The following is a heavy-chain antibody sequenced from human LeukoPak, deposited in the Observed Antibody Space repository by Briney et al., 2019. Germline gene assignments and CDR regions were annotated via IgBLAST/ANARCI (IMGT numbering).Heavy chain of an antibody. D-gene: IGHD3-10*01. CDR3: ARLWFGELLSHWFDP. V-gene: IGHV4-34*01. Sequence: SETLSLTCAVYGGSFSGYYWSWICQPPGKGLEWIGEINHSGSTNYNPSLKSRVTISVDTSKNQFSLKLSSVTAADTAVYYCARLWFGELLSHWFDPWGQGTLVTVSS. J-gene: IGHJ5*02. CDR1: GGSFSGYY. CDR2: INHSGST.